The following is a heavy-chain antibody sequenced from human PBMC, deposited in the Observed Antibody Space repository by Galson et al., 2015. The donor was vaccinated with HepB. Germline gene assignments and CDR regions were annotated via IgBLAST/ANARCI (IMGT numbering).Heavy chain of an antibody. V-gene: IGHV4-39*07. Sequence: SETLSLTCTVSGGSISSSSYYWGWIRQPPGKGLEWIGSIYHSGSTYYNPSLKSRVTISVDTSKNQFSLKLSSVTAADTAVYYCARDSSSSWYRLHYYGMDVWGQGTTVTVSS. D-gene: IGHD6-13*01. CDR2: IYHSGST. CDR1: GGSISSSSYY. CDR3: ARDSSSSWYRLHYYGMDV. J-gene: IGHJ6*02.